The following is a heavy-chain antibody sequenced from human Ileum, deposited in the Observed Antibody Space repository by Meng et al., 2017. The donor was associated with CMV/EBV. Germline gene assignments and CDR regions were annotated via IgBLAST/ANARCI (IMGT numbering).Heavy chain of an antibody. V-gene: IGHV1-2*02. Sequence: GGSLRLSCAASGFTFTGYYMHWVRQAPGQGLEWMGWINPNSGGTNYAQKFQGRVTMTRDTSISTAYMELSRLRSDDTAVYYCARRGLWFGDGFDPWGQGTLVTVSS. CDR1: GFTFTGYY. J-gene: IGHJ5*02. D-gene: IGHD3-10*01. CDR2: INPNSGGT. CDR3: ARRGLWFGDGFDP.